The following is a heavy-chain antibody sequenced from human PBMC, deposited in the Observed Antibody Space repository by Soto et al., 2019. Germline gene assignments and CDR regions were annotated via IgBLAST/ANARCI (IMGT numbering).Heavy chain of an antibody. CDR1: GYSFAGYW. V-gene: IGHV5-10-1*01. D-gene: IGHD3-22*01. Sequence: GESLKISCKGSGYSFAGYWITWVRQKPGKGLEWMGRIDPSDSQTYYSPSFRGHATISATKSITTVFLQWSSLRASDTATYYCARQIYDSDTGPNFQYYFDSWGQGTPVTVSS. CDR3: ARQIYDSDTGPNFQYYFDS. CDR2: IDPSDSQT. J-gene: IGHJ4*02.